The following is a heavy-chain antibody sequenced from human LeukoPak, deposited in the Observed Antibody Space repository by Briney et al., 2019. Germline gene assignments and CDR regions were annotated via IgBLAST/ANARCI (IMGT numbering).Heavy chain of an antibody. Sequence: PGGSLRLSCAAAGFTFSSHSMSCVRQAPGNGMGWVSAISGSGGSTYYADSVKGRFTISRDNSKNTLYLQMNSLRAEDTAVYYCAKENVDTAMVFDYWGQGTLVTVSS. V-gene: IGHV3-23*01. CDR1: GFTFSSHS. CDR2: ISGSGGST. D-gene: IGHD5-18*01. CDR3: AKENVDTAMVFDY. J-gene: IGHJ4*02.